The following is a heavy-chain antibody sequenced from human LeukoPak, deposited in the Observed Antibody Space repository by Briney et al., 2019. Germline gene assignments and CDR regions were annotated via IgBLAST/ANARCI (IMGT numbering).Heavy chain of an antibody. D-gene: IGHD3-10*01. CDR3: ARYYYGSGSYPDAFDI. Sequence: EASVKVSCKASGYTFTGYYMHWVRQAPGQGLEWMGWINPNSGGTNYAQKFQGRVTMTRDTSISTAYMELSRLRSGDTAVYYCARYYYGSGSYPDAFDIWGQGTMVTVSS. CDR2: INPNSGGT. V-gene: IGHV1-2*02. J-gene: IGHJ3*02. CDR1: GYTFTGYY.